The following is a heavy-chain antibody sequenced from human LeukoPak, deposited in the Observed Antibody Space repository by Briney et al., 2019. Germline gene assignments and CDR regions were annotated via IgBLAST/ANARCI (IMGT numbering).Heavy chain of an antibody. V-gene: IGHV4-59*01. CDR1: GGSISSYY. Sequence: SETLSLSCTVSGGSISSYYWSWTRQPPGKGLEWIGYIYYSGSTNYNPSLKSRVTISVDTSKNQFSLKLSSVTAADTAVYYCARSPARDWFDPWGQGTLVTVSS. D-gene: IGHD6-25*01. CDR2: IYYSGST. CDR3: ARSPARDWFDP. J-gene: IGHJ5*02.